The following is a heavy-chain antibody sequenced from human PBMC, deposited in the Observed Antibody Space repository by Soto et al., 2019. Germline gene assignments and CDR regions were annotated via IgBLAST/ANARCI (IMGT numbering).Heavy chain of an antibody. V-gene: IGHV1-3*01. J-gene: IGHJ3*02. Sequence: ASVKVSCKASGYTFTSYAMHWVRQAPGQRLEWMGWINAGNGNTKYSQKFQGRVTITRDTSASTAYMELSSLRSEDTAVYYCVTAIADDAFDIWGRGTMVTVSS. D-gene: IGHD2-2*01. CDR2: INAGNGNT. CDR3: VTAIADDAFDI. CDR1: GYTFTSYA.